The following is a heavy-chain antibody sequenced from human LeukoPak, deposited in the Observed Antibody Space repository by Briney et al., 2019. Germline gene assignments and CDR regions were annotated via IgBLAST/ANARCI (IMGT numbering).Heavy chain of an antibody. Sequence: GGSLRLSCAASGFTFSSYQMNWVRQAPGQGLEWVSYISDTGSTIYYADSVEGRFTISRDNAKNSLYLQMNSLRAEDTAVYYCAGQSRLGYCSGGSCYSQPFDPWGQGTLVTVSS. CDR3: AGQSRLGYCSGGSCYSQPFDP. V-gene: IGHV3-48*03. D-gene: IGHD2-15*01. J-gene: IGHJ5*02. CDR2: ISDTGSTI. CDR1: GFTFSSYQ.